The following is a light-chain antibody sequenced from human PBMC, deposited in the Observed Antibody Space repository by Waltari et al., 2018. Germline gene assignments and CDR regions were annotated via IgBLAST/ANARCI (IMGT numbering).Light chain of an antibody. Sequence: QLVLTQSPSASASLGASVKLTCTLDSGHSSNIIAWLQQRPEKGPRYLMKVNRDGSHNKGDEVPDRFSGSSSGAERYLTISNVQSEDEADYYCQTGGHGTWVFGGGTTLTVL. CDR2: VNRDGSH. CDR3: QTGGHGTWV. J-gene: IGLJ3*02. V-gene: IGLV4-69*01. CDR1: SGHSSNI.